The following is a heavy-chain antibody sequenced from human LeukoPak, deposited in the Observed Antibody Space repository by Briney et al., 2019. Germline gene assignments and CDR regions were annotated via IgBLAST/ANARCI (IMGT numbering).Heavy chain of an antibody. CDR2: ISAYNGNT. CDR3: AREVYDSSGYYPNDAFDI. Sequence: GASVKVSCKASGYTFTSYYMHWARQAPGQGLEWMGWISAYNGNTNYAQKLQGRVTMTTDTSTSTAYMELRSLRSDDTAVYYCAREVYDSSGYYPNDAFDIWGQGTMVTVSS. J-gene: IGHJ3*02. V-gene: IGHV1-18*04. D-gene: IGHD3-22*01. CDR1: GYTFTSYY.